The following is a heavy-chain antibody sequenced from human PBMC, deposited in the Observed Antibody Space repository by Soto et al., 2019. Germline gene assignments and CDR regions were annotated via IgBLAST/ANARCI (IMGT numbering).Heavy chain of an antibody. J-gene: IGHJ4*02. CDR2: ILYDGSNK. CDR1: GFTFSNYG. Sequence: QVQLVESGGDVVQPGRSLRLSCAASGFTFSNYGMHWARQAPGKGLEWVAAILYDGSNKYYADSVKGRFTISRDNSKNTLYLQMNSLRAEGTAVYYCAGETYYFDYCGQGTLVTVSS. CDR3: AGETYYFDY. V-gene: IGHV3-33*01.